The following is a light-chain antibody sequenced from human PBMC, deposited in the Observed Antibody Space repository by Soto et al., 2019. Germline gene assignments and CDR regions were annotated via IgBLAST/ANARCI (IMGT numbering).Light chain of an antibody. V-gene: IGKV1-33*01. CDR2: DAS. J-gene: IGKJ5*01. Sequence: DIQITQSPTSLSASVGDRVTITCRASQGISIYLNWFQQKPGKAPKLLINDASNLQTGVPLRFSGSGSGTDFTLIISSLQPEDIATYYCQQHDSFPTFGQGTRLEIK. CDR3: QQHDSFPT. CDR1: QGISIY.